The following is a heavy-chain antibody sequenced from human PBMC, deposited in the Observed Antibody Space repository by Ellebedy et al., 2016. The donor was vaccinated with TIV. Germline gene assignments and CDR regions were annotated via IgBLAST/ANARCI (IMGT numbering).Heavy chain of an antibody. CDR3: AYYGDYGGA. CDR2: IYYSGST. CDR1: GGSISSGGYY. V-gene: IGHV4-39*07. Sequence: MPSETLSLTCAVSGGSISSGGYYWGWIRQPPGKGLEWIGSIYYSGSTYYNPSLKSRVTISVDTSKNQFSLKLSSVTAADTAVYYCAYYGDYGGAWGQGTLVTVSS. D-gene: IGHD4-17*01. J-gene: IGHJ5*02.